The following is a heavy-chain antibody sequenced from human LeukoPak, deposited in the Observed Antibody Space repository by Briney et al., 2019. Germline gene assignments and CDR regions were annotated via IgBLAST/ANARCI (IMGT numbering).Heavy chain of an antibody. Sequence: SETLSLTCTVSGGSISSYYWSWIRQPPGKGLEWIGYIYYSGSTNYNPSLKSRVTISVDTSKNQFSLKLSSVTAADTAVYYCASEMWRHLDAFDIWGQGTMVTVSS. J-gene: IGHJ3*02. CDR3: ASEMWRHLDAFDI. CDR1: GGSISSYY. D-gene: IGHD2-21*01. CDR2: IYYSGST. V-gene: IGHV4-59*01.